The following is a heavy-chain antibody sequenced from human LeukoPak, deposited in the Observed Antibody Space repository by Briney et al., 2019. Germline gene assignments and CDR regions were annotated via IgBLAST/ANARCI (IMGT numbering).Heavy chain of an antibody. J-gene: IGHJ4*02. Sequence: GGSLRLSCAASGFTFSSYGMHWVRQAPGKGLEWVAVISYDGSNKYYADSVKGRFTISRDNSKNTLYLQMNSLRAEDTAVYYCAKADQWPDLDYWGQGTLVTVSS. D-gene: IGHD6-19*01. V-gene: IGHV3-30*18. CDR2: ISYDGSNK. CDR3: AKADQWPDLDY. CDR1: GFTFSSYG.